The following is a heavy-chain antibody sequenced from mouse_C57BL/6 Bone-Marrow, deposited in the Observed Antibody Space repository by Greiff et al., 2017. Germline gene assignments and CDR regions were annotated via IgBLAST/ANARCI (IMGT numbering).Heavy chain of an antibody. D-gene: IGHD2-4*01. CDR1: GFTFSDYY. Sequence: EVKLVESEGGLVQPGSSMKLSCTASGFTFSDYYMAWVRQVPEKGLEWVANINYDGSSTYYLDSLKSRFIISRDNAKNILYLQMSSLKSEDTATYYCARGAWGLRRNYYAMDYWGQGTSVTVSS. CDR3: ARGAWGLRRNYYAMDY. CDR2: INYDGSST. V-gene: IGHV5-16*01. J-gene: IGHJ4*01.